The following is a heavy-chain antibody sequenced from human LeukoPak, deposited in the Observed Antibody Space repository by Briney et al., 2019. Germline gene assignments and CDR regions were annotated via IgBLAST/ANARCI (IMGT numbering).Heavy chain of an antibody. CDR2: VEDDESSD. D-gene: IGHD1-1*01. CDR1: GFTFKRYN. J-gene: IGHJ4*02. V-gene: IGHV3-30*02. CDR3: MKDGRKYMFDY. Sequence: GGSLRLSCAASGFTFKRYNMHWVRQAPGKGLEWVAFVEDDESSDSYADSVKGRFTISRDNSKSTVYLQMNSLRPEDTAVYYCMKDGRKYMFDYWGQGILVTVSS.